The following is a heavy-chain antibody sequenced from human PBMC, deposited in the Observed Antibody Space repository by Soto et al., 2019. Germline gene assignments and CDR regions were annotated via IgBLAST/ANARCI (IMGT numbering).Heavy chain of an antibody. CDR3: ATSAGPDAFDI. V-gene: IGHV3-21*01. CDR1: GFTFSGSD. CDR2: ISSSSSYI. J-gene: IGHJ3*02. D-gene: IGHD6-19*01. Sequence: GGSLRLSCAASGFTFSGSDMNWVRQAPGMGLEWVSSISSSSSYIYYADSVKGRFTISRDNAKNSLYLQMNSLRAEDTAVYYCATSAGPDAFDIWGQGTMVTVSS.